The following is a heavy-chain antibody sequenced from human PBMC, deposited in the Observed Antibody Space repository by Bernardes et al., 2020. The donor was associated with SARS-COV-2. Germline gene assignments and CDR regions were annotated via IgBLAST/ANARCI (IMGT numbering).Heavy chain of an antibody. CDR1: GGSISSSSYS. J-gene: IGHJ4*02. V-gene: IGHV4-39*01. Sequence: SEPLSLTCTVSGGSISSSSYSWGWLLQSPGKGLEWIATIYHSGNTYYNPSLKSRGTISVDTSKNQISLKMTSVTASDTALYYCARHNGSGWATDPFDYWGQGTLVTVSS. CDR2: IYHSGNT. CDR3: ARHNGSGWATDPFDY. D-gene: IGHD6-19*01.